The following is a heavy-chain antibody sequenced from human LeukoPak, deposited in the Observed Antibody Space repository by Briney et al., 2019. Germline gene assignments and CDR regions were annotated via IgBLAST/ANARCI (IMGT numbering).Heavy chain of an antibody. D-gene: IGHD6-19*01. CDR1: GFTFDDYG. V-gene: IGHV3-20*04. J-gene: IGHJ4*02. Sequence: GGSLRLSCVASGFTFDDYGMIWVRQGPGKGLEWISTVTWDGDNAAYADSVKGRFTISRDNAKNSLYLQMNSLRAEDTAVYYCAREDSSGWYSFDYWGQGTLVTVSS. CDR2: VTWDGDNA. CDR3: AREDSSGWYSFDY.